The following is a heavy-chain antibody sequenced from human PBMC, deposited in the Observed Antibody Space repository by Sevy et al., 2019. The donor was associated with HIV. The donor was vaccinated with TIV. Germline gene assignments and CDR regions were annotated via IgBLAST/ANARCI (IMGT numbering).Heavy chain of an antibody. J-gene: IGHJ6*02. Sequence: GGSLRLSCAAAGFTISDYFMTWIRQAPGKGLEWVSYISSRGDTIYYADSVKGRFTISRDNARNTLYLQMNSLRAEDTAVYYCARDHVKDGDLGDYYYSAIDVWGQGTTVTVSS. CDR1: GFTISDYF. CDR3: ARDHVKDGDLGDYYYSAIDV. D-gene: IGHD4-17*01. CDR2: ISSRGDTI. V-gene: IGHV3-11*01.